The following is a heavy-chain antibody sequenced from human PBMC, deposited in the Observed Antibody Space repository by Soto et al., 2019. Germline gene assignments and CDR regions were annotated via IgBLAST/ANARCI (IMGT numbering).Heavy chain of an antibody. CDR3: ARDQGHYMDV. J-gene: IGHJ6*03. Sequence: TGGSLRLSCTASGFTFSGYSVNWVRKATGKGLEWVSSISSSSSYIYYADSVKGRFTISRDNAKNSLYLQMNSLRAEDTAVYYCARDQGHYMDVWGKGTTVTVSS. CDR2: ISSSSSYI. V-gene: IGHV3-21*01. CDR1: GFTFSGYS.